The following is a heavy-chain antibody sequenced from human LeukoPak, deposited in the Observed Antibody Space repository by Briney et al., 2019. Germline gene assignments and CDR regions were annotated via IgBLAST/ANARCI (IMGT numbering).Heavy chain of an antibody. CDR2: ISYDGSNK. CDR3: AFSTYYYDSSGLDV. D-gene: IGHD3-22*01. CDR1: GFTFSSYA. V-gene: IGHV3-30*14. J-gene: IGHJ6*02. Sequence: GGSLRLSCAASGFTFSSYAMHWVRQAPGKGLEWVAVISYDGSNKYYADSVKGRFTISRDNSKNTLYLQMNSLRAEDTAVYYCAFSTYYYDSSGLDVWGQGTTVTVSS.